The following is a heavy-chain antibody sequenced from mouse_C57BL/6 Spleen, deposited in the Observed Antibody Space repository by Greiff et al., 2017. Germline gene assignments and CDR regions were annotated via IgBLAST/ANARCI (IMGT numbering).Heavy chain of an antibody. Sequence: VQLVESGAELVRPGASVTLSCKASGYTFTDYEMHWVKQTPVHGLEWIGAIDPETGGTAYNQKFKGKAILTADKSSSTAYMELRSLTSEDSAVYYCTRYYYGSSSWFAYWGQGTLVTVSA. V-gene: IGHV1-15*01. CDR1: GYTFTDYE. D-gene: IGHD1-1*01. CDR2: IDPETGGT. CDR3: TRYYYGSSSWFAY. J-gene: IGHJ3*01.